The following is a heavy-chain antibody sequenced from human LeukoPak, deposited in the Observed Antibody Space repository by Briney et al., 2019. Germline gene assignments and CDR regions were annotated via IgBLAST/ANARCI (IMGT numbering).Heavy chain of an antibody. CDR3: AKDWSCDF. CDR1: GFTFSSYA. D-gene: IGHD1-26*01. Sequence: GGSLRLSCAASGFTFSSYAMSWVRQAPGKGLEWVSAIDGSGSKIHYADSVKGRFTISRDNSKNTLYLQMNSLRAEDTAVYYCAKDWSCDFWGQGTLVTVSS. V-gene: IGHV3-23*01. CDR2: IDGSGSKI. J-gene: IGHJ4*02.